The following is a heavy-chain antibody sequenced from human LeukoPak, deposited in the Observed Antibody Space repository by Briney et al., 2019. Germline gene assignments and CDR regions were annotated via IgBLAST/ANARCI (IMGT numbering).Heavy chain of an antibody. D-gene: IGHD4-23*01. CDR3: AKDRVPMGGGPDY. V-gene: IGHV3-23*01. J-gene: IGHJ4*02. Sequence: GGSLRLSCAASGFTFSSYAMSWVRQAPGKGLEWVSAISGSGGSTYYADSVKGRFTISRDNSKNTPYLQMNSLRAEDTAVYYCAKDRVPMGGGPDYWGQGTLVTVSS. CDR1: GFTFSSYA. CDR2: ISGSGGST.